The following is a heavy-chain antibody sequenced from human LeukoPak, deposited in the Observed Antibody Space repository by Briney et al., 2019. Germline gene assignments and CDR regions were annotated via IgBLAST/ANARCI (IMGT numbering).Heavy chain of an antibody. D-gene: IGHD3-10*02. CDR1: GFTFSDYS. CDR2: ISGSGGST. Sequence: GGSLRLSCAASGFTFSDYSMNWVRQAPGKGLEWVSAISGSGGSTYYADSVKGRFTISRDNSKNTLYLQMHSLRAEDTAVYYCAELGITMIGGVWGKGTTVTISS. V-gene: IGHV3-23*01. CDR3: AELGITMIGGV. J-gene: IGHJ6*04.